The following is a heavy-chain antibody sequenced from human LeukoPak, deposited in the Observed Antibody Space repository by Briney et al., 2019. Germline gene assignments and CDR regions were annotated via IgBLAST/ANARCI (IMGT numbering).Heavy chain of an antibody. CDR1: GYTFTSYG. J-gene: IGHJ4*02. Sequence: ASVKVSCKASGYTFTSYGISWVRQAPGQGLEWMGWISAYNGNTNYAQKLQGRVTMTTGTSTSTAYMELRSLRSDDTAVYYCARRNYDILTGYYNYFDYWGQGTLVTVSS. V-gene: IGHV1-18*01. CDR3: ARRNYDILTGYYNYFDY. D-gene: IGHD3-9*01. CDR2: ISAYNGNT.